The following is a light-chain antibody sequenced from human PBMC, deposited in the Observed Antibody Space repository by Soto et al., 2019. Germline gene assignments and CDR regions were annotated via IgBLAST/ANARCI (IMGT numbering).Light chain of an antibody. V-gene: IGKV1-8*01. CDR2: GAS. CDR3: QQYYTYPWT. CDR1: QDVRGY. J-gene: IGKJ1*01. Sequence: AVRMTQSPSSFPASTGDRVTLTCRASQDVRGYLAWYQQKPGEAPNLLIYGASTLQSGVPSRFSGSGSGTDFTRTISSLQSEDFAIYYCQQYYTYPWTFGPGTKVEIK.